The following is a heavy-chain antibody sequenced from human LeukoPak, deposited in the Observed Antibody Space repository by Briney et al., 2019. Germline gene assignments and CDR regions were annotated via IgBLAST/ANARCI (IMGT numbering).Heavy chain of an antibody. J-gene: IGHJ3*02. V-gene: IGHV3-74*01. Sequence: PGGSLRLSCAASGFAFSTYWIHWVRQAPEKGLVWVSRIDSDGLSTIYADSVKGRFTISRDNAKNTLYLQMNSLRAEDTAVYYCASGGGDHAFDIWGQGTMVTVSS. D-gene: IGHD2-21*02. CDR2: IDSDGLST. CDR3: ASGGGDHAFDI. CDR1: GFAFSTYW.